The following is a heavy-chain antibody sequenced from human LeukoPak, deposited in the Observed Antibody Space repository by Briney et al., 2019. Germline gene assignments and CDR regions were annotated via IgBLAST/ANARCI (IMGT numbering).Heavy chain of an antibody. CDR2: IYYSGST. D-gene: IGHD3-3*01. V-gene: IGHV4-59*01. CDR1: GGSISSYY. CDR3: ARGTPITIFGVVNPSPNWFDP. Sequence: KSSETLSLTCTVSGGSISSYYWSWIRQPPGKGLEWIGYIYYSGSTNYNPSLKSRVTISVDTSKNQFSLKLSSVTAADTAVYYCARGTPITIFGVVNPSPNWFDPWGQGTLVTVSS. J-gene: IGHJ5*02.